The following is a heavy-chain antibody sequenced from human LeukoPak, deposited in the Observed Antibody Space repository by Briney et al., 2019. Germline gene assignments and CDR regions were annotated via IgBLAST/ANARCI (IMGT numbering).Heavy chain of an antibody. D-gene: IGHD6-13*01. CDR3: ARGIAAAIGY. V-gene: IGHV3-23*01. CDR2: ISGSGGST. Sequence: PGGSLRLSCAASGFTFSSYAMSWVRQAPGKGLEWVSAISGSGGSTYYADSVKGRFTISRDNAKNSLYLQMNSLRDEDTAVYYCARGIAAAIGYWGQGTLVTVSS. J-gene: IGHJ4*02. CDR1: GFTFSSYA.